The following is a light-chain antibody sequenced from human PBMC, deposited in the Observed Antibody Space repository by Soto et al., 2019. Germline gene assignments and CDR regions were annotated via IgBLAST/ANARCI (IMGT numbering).Light chain of an antibody. Sequence: EIVLTQSPGTLSLSPGERASLSCRASQSVSSNYLAWYQQIPGQAPRLLINDASRRATGIPDRFSGSGSGTDFTLTISRLEPEDFAVYYCQQYGSSPPTFGQGTKVDIK. J-gene: IGKJ1*01. CDR3: QQYGSSPPT. V-gene: IGKV3-20*01. CDR1: QSVSSNY. CDR2: DAS.